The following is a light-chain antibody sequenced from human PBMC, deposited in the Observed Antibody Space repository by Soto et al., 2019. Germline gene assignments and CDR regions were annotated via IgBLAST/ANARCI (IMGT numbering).Light chain of an antibody. Sequence: QSALTQPPSVSGSPGQSVTMSCTGTSSDVGRYNRVSWYQQPPGTAPKLLIYEVRNRPSGVPDRFSGSRSANTASLTISGLQADDEADYYCSLFTTNSTFVFGAGTKLTVL. J-gene: IGLJ1*01. CDR2: EVR. CDR1: SSDVGRYNR. V-gene: IGLV2-18*01. CDR3: SLFTTNSTFV.